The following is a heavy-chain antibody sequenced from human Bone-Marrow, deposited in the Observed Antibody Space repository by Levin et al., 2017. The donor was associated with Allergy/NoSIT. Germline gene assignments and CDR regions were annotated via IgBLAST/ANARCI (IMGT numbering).Heavy chain of an antibody. CDR1: GFTFSDYP. V-gene: IGHV3-30*04. J-gene: IGHJ4*02. Sequence: PGGSLRLSCVASGFTFSDYPLHWVRQAPGKGLQWVSVISYNENNKQYADSVKGRFTISRDNSKNAVYLQMDSLRTDDTAVYFCARGPFLTGPDFWGQGTLVIVSS. D-gene: IGHD3-9*01. CDR3: ARGPFLTGPDF. CDR2: ISYNENNK.